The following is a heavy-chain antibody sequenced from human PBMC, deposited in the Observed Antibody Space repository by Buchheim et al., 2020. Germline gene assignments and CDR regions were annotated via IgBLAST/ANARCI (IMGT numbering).Heavy chain of an antibody. Sequence: QVQLVESGGGVVQPGRSLRLSCAASGFTFSSYGMHWVRQAPGKGLEWVAVIWYDGSNKYYADSVKGRFTISRDNSKNTLYLQMNSLRAEDTAVYYCAKGLDFDWLLSEDYWGQGTL. D-gene: IGHD3-9*01. CDR2: IWYDGSNK. CDR1: GFTFSSYG. J-gene: IGHJ4*02. CDR3: AKGLDFDWLLSEDY. V-gene: IGHV3-33*06.